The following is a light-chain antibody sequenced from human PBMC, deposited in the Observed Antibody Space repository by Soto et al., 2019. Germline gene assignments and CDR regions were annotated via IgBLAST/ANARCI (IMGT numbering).Light chain of an antibody. J-gene: IGLJ2*01. Sequence: QSVLTQPPSVSGAPGQRVTISCTGSSANLGGGYDVHWYQQVAGTAPKLLIYGNTNRPSGVPDRFSASKSGTSASLAITGLQAEDEADYYCQSYDSTLSGRVFGGGTQLTVL. CDR3: QSYDSTLSGRV. CDR2: GNT. CDR1: SANLGGGYD. V-gene: IGLV1-40*01.